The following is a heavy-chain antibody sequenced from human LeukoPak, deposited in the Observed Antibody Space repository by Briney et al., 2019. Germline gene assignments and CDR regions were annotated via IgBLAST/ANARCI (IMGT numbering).Heavy chain of an antibody. Sequence: GESLKISCKGSGYSFTNYWIGWVRPMPGKGLEWMGIIYPGASNTRYSPSFQGQVTISADKFLTTAYLQWSSLEASDSAMYYCARRDSGFEFFDYWGQGTLVTVSS. V-gene: IGHV5-51*01. CDR1: GYSFTNYW. D-gene: IGHD5-12*01. CDR3: ARRDSGFEFFDY. J-gene: IGHJ4*02. CDR2: IYPGASNT.